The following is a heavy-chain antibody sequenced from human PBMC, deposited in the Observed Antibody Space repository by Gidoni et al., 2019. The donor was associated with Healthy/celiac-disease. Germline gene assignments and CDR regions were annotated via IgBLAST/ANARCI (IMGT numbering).Heavy chain of an antibody. CDR2: ISYDGSNK. CDR3: ARDRYDFWSGYFLY. Sequence: QVQLVESGGGVVQPGRSLSLSCAASGFTSSSYAMHWVRQAPGKGLEWVAVISYDGSNKYYADSVKGRFTISRDNSKNTLYLQMNSLRAEDTAVYYCARDRYDFWSGYFLYWGQGTLVTVSS. V-gene: IGHV3-30*01. CDR1: GFTSSSYA. J-gene: IGHJ4*02. D-gene: IGHD3-3*01.